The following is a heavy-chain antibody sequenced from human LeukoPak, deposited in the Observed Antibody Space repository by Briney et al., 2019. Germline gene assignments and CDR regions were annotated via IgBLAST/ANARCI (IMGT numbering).Heavy chain of an antibody. V-gene: IGHV3-11*05. Sequence: PGGSLTLSCLGSGFIFSDYYMTWIRHPPGKGLERVSYIVKGGTDTHYADSVKGRLIISSDDGPNSLELQMNSLSADDRAVYYYARELGSSRGFDTWGGGTKVTVSS. D-gene: IGHD6-13*01. CDR1: GFIFSDYY. CDR2: IVKGGTDT. J-gene: IGHJ3*02. CDR3: ARELGSSRGFDT.